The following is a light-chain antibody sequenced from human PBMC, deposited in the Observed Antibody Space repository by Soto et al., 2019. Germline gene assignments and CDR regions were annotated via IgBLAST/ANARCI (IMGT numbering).Light chain of an antibody. CDR1: QSVNNNY. Sequence: DIVLTQSPGTLSLSPGERGTLSCRASQSVNNNYLAWYQQKPGQAPRLLIYGASSRATGIPDRFSGSGSGTDFTLTISRLEPEDFAVYYCQQYGSSRTFGQGTKVEIK. CDR2: GAS. J-gene: IGKJ1*01. CDR3: QQYGSSRT. V-gene: IGKV3-20*01.